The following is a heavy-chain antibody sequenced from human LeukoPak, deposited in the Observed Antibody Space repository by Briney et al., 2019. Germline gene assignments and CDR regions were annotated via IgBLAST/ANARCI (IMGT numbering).Heavy chain of an antibody. J-gene: IGHJ3*01. CDR3: AKDRGGGSQIGDAYDV. Sequence: GRSLRLSYAASGFTFDDYAMHWVRQAPGKGLEWVSGISYSSETIGYVDSVKGRFTISRDNVRKSLYLQMNSLRIEDTALYYCAKDRGGGSQIGDAYDVWGQGTMVSVSS. CDR1: GFTFDDYA. D-gene: IGHD5-24*01. V-gene: IGHV3-9*01. CDR2: ISYSSETI.